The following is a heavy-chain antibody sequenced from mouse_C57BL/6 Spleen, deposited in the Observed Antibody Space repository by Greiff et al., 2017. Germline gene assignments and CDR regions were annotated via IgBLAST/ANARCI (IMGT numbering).Heavy chain of an antibody. CDR1: GYTFTSYW. Sequence: VQLQQPGAELVKPGASVKMSCKASGYTFTSYWITWVKQRPGQGLEWIGDIYPGSGSTNYNEKFKSKATLTVDTSSSTAYMQLSSLTSEDSAVYYCARTLITTVVATDYFDYGGQGTTLTVSS. D-gene: IGHD1-1*01. CDR3: ARTLITTVVATDYFDY. V-gene: IGHV1-55*01. J-gene: IGHJ2*01. CDR2: IYPGSGST.